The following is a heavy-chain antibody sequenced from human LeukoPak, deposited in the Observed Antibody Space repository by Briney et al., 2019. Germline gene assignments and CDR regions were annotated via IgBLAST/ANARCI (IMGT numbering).Heavy chain of an antibody. Sequence: SPTLSLPRTVSGGSISSGNYYCSWIRQPPGEGLEWIGDIYYSGSAYSNPSLKSRVTISVDTSKNQFSLKLSSVTAADTAVYYCASVVTTAYYFDCWGQGTLVTVSS. CDR2: IYYSGSA. V-gene: IGHV4-30-4*08. J-gene: IGHJ4*02. CDR3: ASVVTTAYYFDC. CDR1: GGSISSGNYY. D-gene: IGHD2-2*01.